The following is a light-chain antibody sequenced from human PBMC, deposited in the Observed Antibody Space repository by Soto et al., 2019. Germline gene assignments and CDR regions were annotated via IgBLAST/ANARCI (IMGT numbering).Light chain of an antibody. V-gene: IGKV4-1*01. J-gene: IGKJ4*01. Sequence: DIVMTQSPDSLAVSLGERVTINCKSGQSVLYSSNNRNYLAWFQQKPGQPPKLLIYWASTRESGVPDRFSGSGSGTDFTLTISGLQAEDVAVYYCQQYYNTPLTFGGGTKVDIK. CDR3: QQYYNTPLT. CDR1: QSVLYSSNNRNY. CDR2: WAS.